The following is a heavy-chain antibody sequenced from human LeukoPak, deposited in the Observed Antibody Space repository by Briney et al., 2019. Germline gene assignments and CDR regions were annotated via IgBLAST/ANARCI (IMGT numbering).Heavy chain of an antibody. CDR1: GFTFGDYA. D-gene: IGHD4-23*01. J-gene: IGHJ3*02. CDR3: TRVDYGGNLFRI. CDR2: IRSKAYGGTT. Sequence: GGSLRLSCTASGFTFGDYAMSWVRQAPGKGLEWVGFIRSKAYGGTTEYAASVKGRFTISRDDSKSIAYLQMNSLKTEDTAVYYCTRVDYGGNLFRIWGQGTMATVSS. V-gene: IGHV3-49*04.